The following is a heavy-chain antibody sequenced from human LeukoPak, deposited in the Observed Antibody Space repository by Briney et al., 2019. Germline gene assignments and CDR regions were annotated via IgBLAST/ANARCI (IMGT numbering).Heavy chain of an antibody. V-gene: IGHV4-34*01. CDR3: ARGRRMYSSGWYCY. CDR2: INHSGST. J-gene: IGHJ4*02. D-gene: IGHD6-19*01. Sequence: PSETLSLTCAVYGGSFSGYYWSWIRQPPGKGLEWIGEINHSGSTNYNPSLKSRVTISVDTSKNQFSLKLSSVTAADTAVYYCARGRRMYSSGWYCYWGQGTLVTVSS. CDR1: GGSFSGYY.